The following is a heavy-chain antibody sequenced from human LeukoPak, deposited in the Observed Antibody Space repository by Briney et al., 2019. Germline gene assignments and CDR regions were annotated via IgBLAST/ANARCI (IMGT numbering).Heavy chain of an antibody. CDR1: GGSIRSGGYY. D-gene: IGHD3-16*01. CDR2: IYHSGST. Sequence: TSETLSLTCTVSGGSIRSGGYYWNWIRQPPGKGLEWIGYIYHSGSTYYNPSLKSQVTISVDTSKNQFSLKLSSVTAADTAVYYCARDLGPVTSAWGQGTTVTVSS. J-gene: IGHJ6*02. V-gene: IGHV4-30-2*01. CDR3: ARDLGPVTSA.